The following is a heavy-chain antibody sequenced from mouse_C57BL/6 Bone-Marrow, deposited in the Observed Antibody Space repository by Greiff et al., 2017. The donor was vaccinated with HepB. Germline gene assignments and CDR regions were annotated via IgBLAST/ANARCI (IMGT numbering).Heavy chain of an antibody. CDR2: INPNNGGT. V-gene: IGHV1-22*01. Sequence: VQLQQSGPELVKPGASVKMSCKASGYTFTDYNMHWVKQSHGKSLEWIGYINPNNGGTSYNQKFKGKATLTVNKSSSTAYMELRSLTSEDSAVYYCANYYGSSLWYFDVWGTGTTVTVSS. CDR3: ANYYGSSLWYFDV. CDR1: GYTFTDYN. D-gene: IGHD1-1*01. J-gene: IGHJ1*03.